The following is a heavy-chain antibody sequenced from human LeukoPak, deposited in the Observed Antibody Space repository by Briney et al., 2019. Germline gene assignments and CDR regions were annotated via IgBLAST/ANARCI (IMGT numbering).Heavy chain of an antibody. Sequence: SETLSLIRSVSGDSISMYYWTWIRQPPGKGLEWIGYVDHTGSTNFNPSLNGRVSISRDTTKNLFSLRLRSVTAADTAVYFCARGRVSSSTWYSTYYYYFYMDVWGKGTTVTVSS. V-gene: IGHV4-59*01. CDR2: VDHTGST. CDR3: ARGRVSSSTWYSTYYYYFYMDV. J-gene: IGHJ6*03. CDR1: GDSISMYY. D-gene: IGHD1-1*01.